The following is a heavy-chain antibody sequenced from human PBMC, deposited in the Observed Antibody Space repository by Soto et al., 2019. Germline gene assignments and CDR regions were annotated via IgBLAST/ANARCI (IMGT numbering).Heavy chain of an antibody. J-gene: IGHJ4*02. CDR2: VYHGGRT. CDR1: SGSITSTTW. D-gene: IGHD6-13*01. Sequence: QVQLQESGPGLVKPSGTLSLTCAFSSGSITSTTWWSWVRQSPGKGLEWIGEVYHGGRTNYSPSLKSRVTMSVDKPKNQFSLNLNSVTAADTAIDYCASHLTMPGTRGFDRWGQGTLVTVSS. CDR3: ASHLTMPGTRGFDR. V-gene: IGHV4-4*02.